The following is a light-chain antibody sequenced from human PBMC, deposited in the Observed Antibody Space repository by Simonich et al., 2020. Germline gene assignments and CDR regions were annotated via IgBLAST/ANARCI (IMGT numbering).Light chain of an antibody. V-gene: IGLV6-57*03. CDR1: SGSIASNY. CDR2: EDK. CDR3: QSYDSSNWV. J-gene: IGLJ3*02. Sequence: NFMLTQPHSVSESPGKTVTISCTRSSGSIASNYVQWYQQRPGRAPTTVIYEDKQRPSGVPARFSGSIDSSSNSASLTISGLKTEDEADYYCQSYDSSNWVFGGGTKLTVL.